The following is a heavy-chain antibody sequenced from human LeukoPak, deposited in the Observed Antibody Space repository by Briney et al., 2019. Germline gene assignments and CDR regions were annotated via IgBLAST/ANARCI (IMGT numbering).Heavy chain of an antibody. CDR3: ARLARNYYDSPDYFDY. CDR1: GGSIRSYY. Sequence: SETLSLTCTVSGGSIRSYYWSWIRQPPGKGLEWIGYIYYSGSTNYNPSLKSRVTISVDTSKNQFSLKLSPVTAADTAVYYCARLARNYYDSPDYFDYWGQGTLVTVSS. CDR2: IYYSGST. D-gene: IGHD3-22*01. J-gene: IGHJ4*02. V-gene: IGHV4-59*08.